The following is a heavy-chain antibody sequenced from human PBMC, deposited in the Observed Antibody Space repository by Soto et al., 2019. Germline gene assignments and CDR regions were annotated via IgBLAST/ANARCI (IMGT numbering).Heavy chain of an antibody. CDR3: ASVGYSSPNGMDV. CDR2: IYYSGST. Sequence: PSETLSLTYTVSGGSISSGGYYWSWIRQHPGKGLEWIGYIYYSGSTYYNPSLKSRVTISVDTSKNQFSLKLSSVTAADTAVYYCASVGYSSPNGMDVWGQGTTVTVSS. CDR1: GGSISSGGYY. V-gene: IGHV4-31*03. D-gene: IGHD6-13*01. J-gene: IGHJ6*02.